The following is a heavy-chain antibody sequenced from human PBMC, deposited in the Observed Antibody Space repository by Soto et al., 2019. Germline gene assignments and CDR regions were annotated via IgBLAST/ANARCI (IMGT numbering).Heavy chain of an antibody. V-gene: IGHV5-10-1*01. J-gene: IGHJ6*02. CDR3: ARQHPTYYYGSESSFSSYYGMAV. D-gene: IGHD3-10*01. CDR1: GYSFTSYW. Sequence: PGESLKISCKGSGYSFTSYWISWVRQMPGKGLEWMGRIDPSDSYTNYSPSFQGHVTISADKSISTAYLQWSSLKASDTAMYYCARQHPTYYYGSESSFSSYYGMAVWGQGTTDTGSS. CDR2: IDPSDSYT.